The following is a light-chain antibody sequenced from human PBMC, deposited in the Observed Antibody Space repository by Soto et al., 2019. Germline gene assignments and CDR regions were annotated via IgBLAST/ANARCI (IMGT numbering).Light chain of an antibody. CDR2: GPS. V-gene: IGKV3-15*01. CDR1: QSISTN. Sequence: EIVLTQSPATLSVSPGARVTLSCRASQSISTNLAWYQQKPGQAPRLLIYGPSTRAPGIPARFSGSGSGTEFTLTISSLQSEDFAIYYCQQYNNWPPWTFGQGTKVEV. CDR3: QQYNNWPPWT. J-gene: IGKJ1*01.